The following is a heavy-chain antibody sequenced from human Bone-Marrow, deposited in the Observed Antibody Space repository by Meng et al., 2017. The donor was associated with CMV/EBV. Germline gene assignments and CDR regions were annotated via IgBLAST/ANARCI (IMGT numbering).Heavy chain of an antibody. J-gene: IGHJ6*02. Sequence: SEPLSLTCAVYGGSFSGYYWSWIRQPPGKGLEWIGEINHSGSTNYNPSLKSRVTISVDTSKNQFSLKLSSVTAADTAVYYCARTTVTTNPYYYYYYGMDVWGQGTTVTVSS. D-gene: IGHD4-11*01. CDR2: INHSGST. V-gene: IGHV4-34*01. CDR1: GGSFSGYY. CDR3: ARTTVTTNPYYYYYYGMDV.